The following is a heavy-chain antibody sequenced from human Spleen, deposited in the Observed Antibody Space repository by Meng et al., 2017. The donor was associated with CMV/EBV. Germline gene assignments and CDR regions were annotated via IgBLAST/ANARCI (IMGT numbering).Heavy chain of an antibody. CDR3: ASLLRAGGYYYGMAV. J-gene: IGHJ6*02. CDR1: GGSISSYY. CDR2: IYYRGST. Sequence: SETLSLTCTVSGGSISSYYWSWIRQPPGKGLEWIGYIYYRGSTNYNPSLKSRVTISVDTSKNQFSLKLSSVTAADTAVYYCASLLRAGGYYYGMAVWGQGTTVTVSS. V-gene: IGHV4-59*12. D-gene: IGHD4-23*01.